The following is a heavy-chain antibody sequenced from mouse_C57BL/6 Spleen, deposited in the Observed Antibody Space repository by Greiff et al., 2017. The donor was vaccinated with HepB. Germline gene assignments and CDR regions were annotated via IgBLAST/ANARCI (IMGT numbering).Heavy chain of an antibody. CDR1: GFTFSDYG. Sequence: EVQLVESGGGLVKPGGSLKLSCAASGFTFSDYGMHWVRQAPEKGLEWVAYISSGSSTIYYADTVKGRFTISRDNAKNTLFLQMTSLRSEDTAMYYCARDPYYYGSSYDAMDYWGQGTSVTVSS. CDR2: ISSGSSTI. D-gene: IGHD1-1*01. CDR3: ARDPYYYGSSYDAMDY. J-gene: IGHJ4*01. V-gene: IGHV5-17*01.